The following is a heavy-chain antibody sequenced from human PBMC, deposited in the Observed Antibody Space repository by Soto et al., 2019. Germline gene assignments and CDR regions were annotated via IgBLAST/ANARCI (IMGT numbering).Heavy chain of an antibody. V-gene: IGHV3-9*01. D-gene: IGHD2-21*01. J-gene: IGHJ4*02. CDR2: ISWNGGNI. CDR3: VKAGVRDLIVEVHVYFDI. CDR1: GFIFDNSG. Sequence: EVQLVESGGGLVQPGRSLRLSCAASGFIFDNSGMHWVRQAPGKGLEWVSGISWNGGNIGYADSVKGRFSISRDNAKDSLFLQMNSLRPDDPACYYCVKAGVRDLIVEVHVYFDIWGQGTLVTVSS.